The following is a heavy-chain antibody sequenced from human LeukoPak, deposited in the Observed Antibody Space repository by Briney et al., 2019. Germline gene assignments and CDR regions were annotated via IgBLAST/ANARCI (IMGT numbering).Heavy chain of an antibody. CDR2: IIPILGIA. V-gene: IGHV1-69*04. CDR1: GGTFSSYA. CDR3: ARSMVRGVIIYNWFDP. J-gene: IGHJ5*02. Sequence: SVKVSCKASGGTFSSYAISWVRQAPGQGLEWMGRIIPILGIANYAQKFQGRVTITADKSTSTAYMELSSLRSEDTAVYYCARSMVRGVIIYNWFDPWGQGTLVTVSS. D-gene: IGHD3-10*01.